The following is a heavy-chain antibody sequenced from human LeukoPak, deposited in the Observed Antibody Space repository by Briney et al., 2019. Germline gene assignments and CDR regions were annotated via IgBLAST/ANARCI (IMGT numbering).Heavy chain of an antibody. CDR2: ISYDGSNK. J-gene: IGHJ4*02. CDR1: GFTFSSYA. Sequence: GGSLRLSCAASGFTFSSYAMHWVRQAPGKGLEWVAVISYDGSNKYYADSVKGRFTISRDNSKNTLYLQMNSLRVEDTAVYYCASWGVPKDSRDYWGRGTQVTVSS. CDR3: ASWGVPKDSRDY. D-gene: IGHD3-16*01. V-gene: IGHV3-30*04.